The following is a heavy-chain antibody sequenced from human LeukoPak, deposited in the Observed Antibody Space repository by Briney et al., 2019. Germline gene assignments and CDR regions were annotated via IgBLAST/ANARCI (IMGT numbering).Heavy chain of an antibody. D-gene: IGHD6-19*01. Sequence: SETLSLTCTVSGGSISSYYWSWIRQPAGKGLEWIGRIYTSGSTNYNPSLKSRVTMSVDTSKNHFSLKLSSVTAADTAVYYCARGSAVADAFDIWGQGTMVTVSS. CDR1: GGSISSYY. V-gene: IGHV4-4*07. CDR2: IYTSGST. J-gene: IGHJ3*02. CDR3: ARGSAVADAFDI.